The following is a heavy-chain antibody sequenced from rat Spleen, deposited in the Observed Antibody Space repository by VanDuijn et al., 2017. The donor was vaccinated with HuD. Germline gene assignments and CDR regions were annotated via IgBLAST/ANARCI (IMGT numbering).Heavy chain of an antibody. CDR1: GFTFSDYY. CDR3: TRHPDYSNYFDY. D-gene: IGHD1-1*01. J-gene: IGHJ2*01. V-gene: IGHV5-20*01. Sequence: EVQLVESDGGLVQPGRSLKLSCAASGFTFSDYYMAWVRQAPTKGLEWVATISYDGGGTYYPDSVKGRFTISRDNAKSTLYLQMDSLRSEDTATYYCTRHPDYSNYFDYWGQGVMVTVSS. CDR2: ISYDGGGT.